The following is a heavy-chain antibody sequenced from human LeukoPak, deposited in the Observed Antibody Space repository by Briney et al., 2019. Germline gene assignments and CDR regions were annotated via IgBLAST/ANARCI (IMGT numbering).Heavy chain of an antibody. J-gene: IGHJ4*02. CDR2: INHSGST. V-gene: IGHV4-34*01. D-gene: IGHD6-19*01. CDR1: GGSFSGYY. CDR3: ATGGWRSNRFDY. Sequence: SETLSLTCAVYGGSFSGYYWSWIRQPPGKGLEWIGEINHSGSTNYNPSLKSRVTISVDTSKNQFSLRLSSVTAADTAVYYCATGGWRSNRFDYWGQGTLVTVSS.